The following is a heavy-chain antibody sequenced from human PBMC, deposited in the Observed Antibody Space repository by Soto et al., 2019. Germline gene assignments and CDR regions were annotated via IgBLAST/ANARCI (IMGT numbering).Heavy chain of an antibody. CDR2: ISAYNDNT. V-gene: IGHV1-18*04. J-gene: IGHJ6*02. CDR3: ARGQRHPPYFYYGMDV. CDR1: GYTFTSYG. Sequence: ASVKVSCKASGYTFTSYGISWVRQAPGQGLEWMGWISAYNDNTNYAQKLQGRVTMTTDTSTSTAYMELRSLRSDDTAVYYCARGQRHPPYFYYGMDVWGQGTTVTVSS. D-gene: IGHD3-9*01.